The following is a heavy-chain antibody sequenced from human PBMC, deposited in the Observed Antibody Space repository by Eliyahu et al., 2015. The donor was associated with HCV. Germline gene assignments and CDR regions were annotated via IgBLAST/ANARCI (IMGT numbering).Heavy chain of an antibody. CDR3: ASGGGGIAVAGTGGWFDP. CDR2: SHYSGST. J-gene: IGHJ5*02. Sequence: QVQLQESGPGLVKPSETLSLTCTVXGGPIPTYXWSWIRQPPGKGLEWIGYSHYSGSTNYNPSLKSRVTISVDTSKNQFSLNLTSVTAADTAVYYCASGGGGIAVAGTGGWFDPWGQGTLVTVSS. V-gene: IGHV4-59*01. D-gene: IGHD6-19*01. CDR1: GGPIPTYX.